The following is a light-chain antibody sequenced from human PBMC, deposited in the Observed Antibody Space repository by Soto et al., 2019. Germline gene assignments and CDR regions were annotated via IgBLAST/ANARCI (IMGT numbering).Light chain of an antibody. CDR3: QQYNGNSWT. V-gene: IGKV1-5*01. J-gene: IGKJ1*01. CDR1: QSISQW. CDR2: DAS. Sequence: DIQMTQSPSTLSASVGDRVAITCRASQSISQWVAWYQQKPGRAPELLIYDASKLKSGVPSRFSGSGSGTEFSLTITSLQPDDSAMYYWQQYNGNSWTFGRGTKVEIK.